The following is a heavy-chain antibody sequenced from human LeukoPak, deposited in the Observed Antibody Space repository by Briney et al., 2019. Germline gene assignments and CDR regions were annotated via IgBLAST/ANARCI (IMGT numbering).Heavy chain of an antibody. CDR2: IYTSGST. V-gene: IGHV4-4*07. CDR3: ARDQGGNPHNWFDP. Sequence: MSSETLSLTCTVSGGSISGYYWSWIRQPAGKGLEWIGRIYTSGSTNYNPSLKSRVTMSVDTSKNQFSLKLSSVTAADTAVYYCARDQGGNPHNWFDPWGQGTLVTVSS. D-gene: IGHD3-16*01. J-gene: IGHJ5*02. CDR1: GGSISGYY.